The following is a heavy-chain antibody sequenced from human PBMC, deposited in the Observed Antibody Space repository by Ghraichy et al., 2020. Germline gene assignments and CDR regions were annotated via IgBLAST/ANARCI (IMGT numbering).Heavy chain of an antibody. J-gene: IGHJ6*03. Sequence: SETLSLTCAVYGGSFSGYYWSWIRQPPGKGLEWIGEINHSGSTNYNPSLKSRVTISVDTSKNQFSLKLSSVTAADTAVYYCARVGSYYYYYYMDVWGKGTTVTVSS. CDR3: ARVGSYYYYYYMDV. V-gene: IGHV4-34*01. D-gene: IGHD1-26*01. CDR2: INHSGST. CDR1: GGSFSGYY.